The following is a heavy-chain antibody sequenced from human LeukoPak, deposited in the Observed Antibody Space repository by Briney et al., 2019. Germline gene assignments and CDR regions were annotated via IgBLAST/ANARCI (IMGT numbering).Heavy chain of an antibody. CDR2: IYHSGST. Sequence: SETLSLTCAVSGYSISSGYYWGWIRQPPGKGLEWIGRIYHSGSTYYNPSLKSRVTISVDSSKNQFSLKLSSVTAADTAVYYCARHCSSTSCPWGYYFDYWGQGTLVTVSS. D-gene: IGHD2-2*01. J-gene: IGHJ4*02. CDR1: GYSISSGYY. CDR3: ARHCSSTSCPWGYYFDY. V-gene: IGHV4-38-2*01.